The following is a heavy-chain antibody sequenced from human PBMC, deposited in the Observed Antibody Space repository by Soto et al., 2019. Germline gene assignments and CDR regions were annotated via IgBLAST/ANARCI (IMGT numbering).Heavy chain of an antibody. V-gene: IGHV4-59*08. CDR3: ARHAQYYDILTGLNWFDP. D-gene: IGHD3-9*01. J-gene: IGHJ5*02. CDR1: GGSISSYY. Sequence: SETLSLTCTVSGGSISSYYWSWIRQPPGKGLEWIGYIYYSGSTNYNPSLKSRVTISVDTSKNQFSLKLSSVTAADTAVYYCARHAQYYDILTGLNWFDPWGQGTLVT. CDR2: IYYSGST.